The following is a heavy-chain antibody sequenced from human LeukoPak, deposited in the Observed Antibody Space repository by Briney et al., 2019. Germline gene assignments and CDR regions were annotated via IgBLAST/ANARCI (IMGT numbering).Heavy chain of an antibody. CDR3: AKAGTQQWLLFVGVY. CDR1: GFTFSTYG. D-gene: IGHD6-19*01. J-gene: IGHJ4*02. Sequence: GGSLRLSCAASGFTFSTYGMLWVRQAPGQGPEWVALIRYDGSNKYYADSVKGRFTISRDNSKNTLHLQMNSLRVEDTAMYYCAKAGTQQWLLFVGVYWGQGALVTVSS. CDR2: IRYDGSNK. V-gene: IGHV3-30*02.